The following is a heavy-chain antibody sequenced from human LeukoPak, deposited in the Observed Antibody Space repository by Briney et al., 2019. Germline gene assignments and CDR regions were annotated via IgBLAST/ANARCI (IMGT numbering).Heavy chain of an antibody. CDR1: GFTFSDYY. D-gene: IGHD3-10*01. CDR3: ARGFYASGSYFHH. J-gene: IGHJ1*01. Sequence: GGSLRLSCAASGFTFSDYYMNWIRQAPGKGLEWVSYISSGGSYIEYADSVKGRFTISGDNAKKSLYLQMNSLRAEDTAVYYCARGFYASGSYFHHWGQGTLVTVSS. V-gene: IGHV3-11*06. CDR2: ISSGGSYI.